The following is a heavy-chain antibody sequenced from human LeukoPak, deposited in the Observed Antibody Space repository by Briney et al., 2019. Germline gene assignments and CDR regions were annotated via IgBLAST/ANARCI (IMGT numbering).Heavy chain of an antibody. Sequence: GASVKVSCKASGYTFTSYDINWVRQATGQGLEWMGWTNPNSGNTGYAQKFQGRVTMTRNTSISTAYMELSSLRSEDTAVYYCITGYYGSGRQEPIDYWGQGTLVTVSS. CDR1: GYTFTSYD. J-gene: IGHJ4*02. V-gene: IGHV1-8*01. CDR3: ITGYYGSGRQEPIDY. CDR2: TNPNSGNT. D-gene: IGHD3-10*01.